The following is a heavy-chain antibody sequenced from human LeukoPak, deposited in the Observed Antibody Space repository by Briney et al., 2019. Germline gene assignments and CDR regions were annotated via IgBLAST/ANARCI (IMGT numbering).Heavy chain of an antibody. V-gene: IGHV4-59*01. D-gene: IGHD5-18*01. CDR1: GASISSYF. J-gene: IGHJ3*01. Sequence: SETLSLTGTVSGASISSYFWTWIRQSPGKGLEWIGYISNIGSTNYNPSLKSRVTISGDTSKNQFSLKLNSVTAADTAVYYCTRDRSALDTWGQGTMVTVSS. CDR2: ISNIGST. CDR3: TRDRSALDT.